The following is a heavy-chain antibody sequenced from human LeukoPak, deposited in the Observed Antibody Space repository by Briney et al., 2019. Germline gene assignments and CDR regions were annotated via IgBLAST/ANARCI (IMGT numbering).Heavy chain of an antibody. Sequence: PSETLSLTCTVSGYSISSGYYWGWIRQPPGKGREWIGSIYHSGSTYYNPSLKSRVTISVDTSKNQFSLKLSSVTAADTAVYYCARDGYSSGWQHWYFDLWGRGTLVTVSS. V-gene: IGHV4-38-2*02. CDR3: ARDGYSSGWQHWYFDL. J-gene: IGHJ2*01. CDR1: GYSISSGYY. CDR2: IYHSGST. D-gene: IGHD6-19*01.